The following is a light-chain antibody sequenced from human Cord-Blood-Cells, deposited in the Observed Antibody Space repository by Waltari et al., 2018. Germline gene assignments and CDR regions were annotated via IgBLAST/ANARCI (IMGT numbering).Light chain of an antibody. CDR1: SSDVGGYNY. Sequence: QSALTQPASVSGSPGQSITISCTGTSSDVGGYNYVSWYQQHPGKAPNLMIYDVSKRPSGVSNRFSGSKSGNTASLTISGLQAEDEVDYYCSSYTSSSTYVFGTGTKVTVL. CDR2: DVS. V-gene: IGLV2-14*01. J-gene: IGLJ1*01. CDR3: SSYTSSSTYV.